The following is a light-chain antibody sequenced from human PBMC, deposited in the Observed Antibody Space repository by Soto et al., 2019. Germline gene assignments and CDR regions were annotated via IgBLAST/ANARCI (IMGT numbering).Light chain of an antibody. CDR3: QQYGRSGT. V-gene: IGKV3-20*01. Sequence: EIVLTQSPGTLSLSPGERATLSCRASQSVSRTYLAWYQQKPVQAPRLLIYATSSRATGIPDRFSGSGSGTDFTLTISRLEPEDFAVYYCQQYGRSGTFGQG. J-gene: IGKJ1*01. CDR2: ATS. CDR1: QSVSRTY.